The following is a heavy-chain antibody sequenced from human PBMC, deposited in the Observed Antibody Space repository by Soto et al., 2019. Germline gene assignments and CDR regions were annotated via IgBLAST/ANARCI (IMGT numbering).Heavy chain of an antibody. D-gene: IGHD5-18*01. CDR3: ARSPSGYSYGFDY. V-gene: IGHV5-51*01. J-gene: IGHJ4*02. Sequence: GESLKISCKASGYSFTSQWIGWVRQVPGKGLEWIGIIFPGDFDTRYSPSFQGQVTISADKSISTAYLQWSSLKASDTAMYYCARSPSGYSYGFDYWGQGTLVTAPQ. CDR1: GYSFTSQW. CDR2: IFPGDFDT.